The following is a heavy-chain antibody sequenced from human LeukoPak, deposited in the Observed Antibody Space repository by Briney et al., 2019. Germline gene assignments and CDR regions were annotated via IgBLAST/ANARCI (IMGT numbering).Heavy chain of an antibody. Sequence: GESLKISCKGSGYSFTSYWIGWVRQMPGKGLEWMGIIYPGDSDTRYSPSFQGQVTISADKSISTAYLQWSSLKASDTAMYYCARHRLDPIVVITHGAFDIWGQGTMVTVSS. CDR2: IYPGDSDT. D-gene: IGHD3-22*01. J-gene: IGHJ3*02. V-gene: IGHV5-51*01. CDR1: GYSFTSYW. CDR3: ARHRLDPIVVITHGAFDI.